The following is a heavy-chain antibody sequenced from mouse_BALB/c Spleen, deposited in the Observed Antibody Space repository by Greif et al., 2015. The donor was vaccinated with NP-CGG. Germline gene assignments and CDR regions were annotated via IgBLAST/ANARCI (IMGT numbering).Heavy chain of an antibody. J-gene: IGHJ1*01. CDR3: ARWDWYFDV. CDR2: IDPANGNT. V-gene: IGHV14-3*02. CDR1: GFNIKDTY. Sequence: EVKLMESGAELVKPGASVKLSCTASGFNIKDTYTHWVKQRPEQGLEWIGRIDPANGNTKYDPKFQGKATITADTSSNTAYLQLSSLTSEDTAVYYCARWDWYFDVWGAGTTVTVSS.